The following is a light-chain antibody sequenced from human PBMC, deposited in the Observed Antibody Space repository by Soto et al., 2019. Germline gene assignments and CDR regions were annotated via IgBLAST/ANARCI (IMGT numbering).Light chain of an antibody. J-gene: IGKJ1*01. CDR3: QQYNYFWA. CDR1: QDIGKN. V-gene: IGKV1-33*01. Sequence: DIQMTQSPASLSVSVGDRVTITCQASQDIGKNLNWYQQKPGKAPKLLIYDASNLESGVPSRFSGGGSGTEFSLTISSLQPDDFATYYCQQYNYFWAFGQGTKVDIK. CDR2: DAS.